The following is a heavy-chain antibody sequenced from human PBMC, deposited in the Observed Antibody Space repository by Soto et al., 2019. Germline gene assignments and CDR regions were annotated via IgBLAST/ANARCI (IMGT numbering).Heavy chain of an antibody. CDR3: GREPRYSSSSGGGD. Sequence: QVQLVQSGAEVKKPGSSVKVSCKASGDTFSSYAISWVRQAPGQGLEWMGGIIPIFGTANYAQKFQGRVTITADKSTSTAYMELRSLRSEDTAVYYGGREPRYSSSSGGGDWGQGTLVTVSS. CDR2: IIPIFGTA. V-gene: IGHV1-69*06. CDR1: GDTFSSYA. J-gene: IGHJ4*02. D-gene: IGHD6-6*01.